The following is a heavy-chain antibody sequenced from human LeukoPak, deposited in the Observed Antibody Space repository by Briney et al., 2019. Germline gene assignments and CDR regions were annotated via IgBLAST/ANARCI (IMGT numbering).Heavy chain of an antibody. Sequence: SQTLSLTCGPSGGSLSGNFYLCSWIRQPPARGLEWFGYILHRGSADYTPSLKSRVTISVDSSKTQSTLNLSSVTAAYTAVYFCARAAGYYYESSGSIRETYFDTWGQGTLVTVSS. V-gene: IGHV4-30-2*01. CDR1: GGSLSGNFYL. D-gene: IGHD3-22*01. CDR2: ILHRGSA. CDR3: ARAAGYYYESSGSIRETYFDT. J-gene: IGHJ4*02.